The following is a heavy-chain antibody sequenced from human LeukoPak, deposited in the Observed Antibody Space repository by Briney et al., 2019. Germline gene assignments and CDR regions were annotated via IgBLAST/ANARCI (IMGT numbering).Heavy chain of an antibody. CDR2: IDFEGVDK. D-gene: IGHD4-23*01. CDR1: GFTFNNIG. CDR3: AKDLHGGYSSDY. V-gene: IGHV3-30*02. Sequence: PGGSLRLFCAASGFTFNNIGMHWVRQAPGKGLEFVSFIDFEGVDKYYADSVKGRFTISKDYSKATLYLQMNSLRPEDTAIYYCAKDLHGGYSSDYWGQGTLVTVSS. J-gene: IGHJ4*02.